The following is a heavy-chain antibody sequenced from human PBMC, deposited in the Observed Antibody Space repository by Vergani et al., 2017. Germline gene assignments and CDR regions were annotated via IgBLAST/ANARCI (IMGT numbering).Heavy chain of an antibody. Sequence: QVQLVESGGGVVQPGRSLRLSCTSSGFTFSTYAMHWVRQAPGKGLEWVAIIYYDGSKKYYADSVKGRFTISRDNSRNTLELLMSSLRAEDTAIYYCVGEGAYCGSTTSRNPSYGYYYHMDVWGEGTTVTVSS. J-gene: IGHJ6*03. CDR2: IYYDGSKK. V-gene: IGHV3-33*01. CDR1: GFTFSTYA. CDR3: VGEGAYCGSTTSRNPSYGYYYHMDV. D-gene: IGHD2-21*01.